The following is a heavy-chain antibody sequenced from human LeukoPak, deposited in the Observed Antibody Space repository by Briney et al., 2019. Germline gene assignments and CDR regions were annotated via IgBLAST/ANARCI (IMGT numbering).Heavy chain of an antibody. J-gene: IGHJ4*02. D-gene: IGHD3-22*01. Sequence: SVKVSCKASGGTFSSYAISWVRLAPGQGLEWMGRIIPILGIANYAQKFQGRATITADKSTSTAYMELSSLRSEDTAVYYCARDYYDSSGYFGSYWGQGTLVTVSS. CDR2: IIPILGIA. CDR1: GGTFSSYA. V-gene: IGHV1-69*04. CDR3: ARDYYDSSGYFGSY.